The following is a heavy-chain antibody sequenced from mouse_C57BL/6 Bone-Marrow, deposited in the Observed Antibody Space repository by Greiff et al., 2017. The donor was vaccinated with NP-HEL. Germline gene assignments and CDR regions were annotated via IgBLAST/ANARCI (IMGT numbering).Heavy chain of an antibody. CDR2: ISYDGSN. V-gene: IGHV3-6*01. Sequence: EVKLQESGPGLVKPSQSLSLTCSVTGYSITSGYYWNWIRQFPGNKLEWMGYISYDGSNNYNPSLKNRISITRDTSKNQIFLKLDSVTTEDTTTYYCARGAQGYYAMGCWGQGASVTVSS. J-gene: IGHJ4*01. CDR3: ARGAQGYYAMGC. CDR1: GYSITSGYY.